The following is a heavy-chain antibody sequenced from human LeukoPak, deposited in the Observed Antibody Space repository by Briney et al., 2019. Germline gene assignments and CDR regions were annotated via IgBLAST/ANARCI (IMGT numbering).Heavy chain of an antibody. CDR1: GGSISSGGYY. CDR2: IYHSGST. V-gene: IGHV4-31*03. CDR3: ARSQWSPYYSGMDV. J-gene: IGHJ6*02. Sequence: SETLSLTCTVSGGSISSGGYYWSWIRQHPEKGLEWIGYIYHSGSTYYNPSLKSRVTISVDTSKNQFSLKLTSVTAADTAVYYCARSQWSPYYSGMDVWGRGTTVTVSS. D-gene: IGHD2-15*01.